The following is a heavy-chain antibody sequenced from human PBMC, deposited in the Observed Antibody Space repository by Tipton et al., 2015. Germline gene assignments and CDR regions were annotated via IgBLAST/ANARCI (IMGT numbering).Heavy chain of an antibody. J-gene: IGHJ4*02. CDR3: ARDAWAGDTRGFYYIY. V-gene: IGHV4-38-2*02. CDR1: AYSISSDYY. Sequence: TLSLTCAVSAYSISSDYYWGWVRQPPGKGLEWIGEIYHTGSTNYNPSLKSRVSISVDTSKNQFSLRLNSVTAADTAVYYCARDAWAGDTRGFYYIYWGRGTLVSVSS. CDR2: IYHTGST. D-gene: IGHD3-22*01.